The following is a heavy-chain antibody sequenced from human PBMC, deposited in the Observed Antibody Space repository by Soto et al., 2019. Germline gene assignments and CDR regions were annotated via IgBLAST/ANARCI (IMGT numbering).Heavy chain of an antibody. CDR1: GFTLSAYA. D-gene: IGHD3-10*01. CDR2: ITGAGSK. J-gene: IGHJ4*02. CDR3: AKIHEPRHLLFVS. V-gene: IGHV3-23*01. Sequence: GGSLRLSCVASGFTLSAYAMSWVRQAPGKGLEWVSTITGAGSKYYADSVKGRFTISSDNSKSTMYMEMSSLRAEDTAVYYCAKIHEPRHLLFVSSCQGTLVTV.